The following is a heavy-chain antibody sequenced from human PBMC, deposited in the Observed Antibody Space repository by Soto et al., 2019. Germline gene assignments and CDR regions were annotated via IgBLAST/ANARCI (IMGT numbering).Heavy chain of an antibody. CDR1: GFTFSSYW. V-gene: IGHV3-7*01. CDR2: IKQDGSEK. CDR3: ARRYCSSTSCYAWSYYYGMDV. D-gene: IGHD2-2*01. Sequence: GGSLRLSCAASGFTFSSYWMSWVRQAPGKGLEWVANIKQDGSEKYYVDSVKGLFTISRDNAKNSLYLQMNSLRAEDTAVYYCARRYCSSTSCYAWSYYYGMDVWGQGTTVTVSS. J-gene: IGHJ6*02.